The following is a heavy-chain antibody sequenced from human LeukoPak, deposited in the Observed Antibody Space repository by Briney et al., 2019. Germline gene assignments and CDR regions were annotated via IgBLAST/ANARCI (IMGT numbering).Heavy chain of an antibody. J-gene: IGHJ6*04. D-gene: IGHD3-10*02. CDR2: ISSSGSTI. CDR3: AELGITMIGGV. V-gene: IGHV3-48*03. Sequence: GSLRLSCAASGFTFSSYEMNWVRQAPGKGLEWVSYISSSGSTIYYADSVKGRFTISRDNAKNSLYLQMNSLRAEDTAVYYCAELGITMIGGVWGKGTTVNISS. CDR1: GFTFSSYE.